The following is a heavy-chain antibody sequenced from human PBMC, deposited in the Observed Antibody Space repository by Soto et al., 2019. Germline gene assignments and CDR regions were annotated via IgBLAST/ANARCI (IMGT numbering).Heavy chain of an antibody. CDR2: IDSSSKTI. Sequence: EVQLVESGGGLVQPGVSLRVSCAASGFTFSRYSMNWVRQAPGKGLEWLSYIDSSSKTIYYADSVKGRFIISRDNAKNSLYLQMNSLRDEDTAVYHCARGGVATIFGDSWGQGTLVTVSS. V-gene: IGHV3-48*02. J-gene: IGHJ4*02. CDR1: GFTFSRYS. CDR3: ARGGVATIFGDS. D-gene: IGHD3-10*02.